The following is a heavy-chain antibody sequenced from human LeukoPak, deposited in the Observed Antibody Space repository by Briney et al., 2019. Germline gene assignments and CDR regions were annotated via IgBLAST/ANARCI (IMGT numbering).Heavy chain of an antibody. Sequence: GGSLRLSCAASGFTFSTYSMSWVRQAPGKGLEWVASISESSTYIYYADSVKGRFTISRDNAKNSLYLQMNSLRAEDTAVYYCAREMLAAVAAQSWGQGTLVTVSS. V-gene: IGHV3-21*01. D-gene: IGHD6-19*01. J-gene: IGHJ5*02. CDR2: ISESSTYI. CDR1: GFTFSTYS. CDR3: AREMLAAVAAQS.